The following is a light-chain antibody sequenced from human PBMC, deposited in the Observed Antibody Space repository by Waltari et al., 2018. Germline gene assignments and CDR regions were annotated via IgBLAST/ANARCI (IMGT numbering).Light chain of an antibody. Sequence: EIVLTQSPDILSLSPGERATISCRASQVISSTYVAWYQQKPGQAPRLLIYGVSSRATGIPDRFSGSGSGTDFTLTISSLEPEDFAVYFCQRYGSLVAFGQGTKVEIK. CDR2: GVS. CDR3: QRYGSLVA. CDR1: QVISSTY. J-gene: IGKJ1*01. V-gene: IGKV3-20*01.